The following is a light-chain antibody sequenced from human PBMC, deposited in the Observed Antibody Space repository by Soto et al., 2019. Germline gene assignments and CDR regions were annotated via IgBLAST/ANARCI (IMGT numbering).Light chain of an antibody. Sequence: EIVLTQSPGTLSLSPGERATLSCRASQSVSSSYLAWCQQKPGQAPRLLVYGASSRATGIPDRFSGSGSGTDLTLTISRVEPEDFAVYYCQHYGSSPFTFGPGTRVDIK. CDR2: GAS. CDR3: QHYGSSPFT. V-gene: IGKV3-20*01. J-gene: IGKJ3*01. CDR1: QSVSSSY.